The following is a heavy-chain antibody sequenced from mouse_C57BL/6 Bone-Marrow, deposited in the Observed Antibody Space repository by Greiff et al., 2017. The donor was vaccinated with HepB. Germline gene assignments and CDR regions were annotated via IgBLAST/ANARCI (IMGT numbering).Heavy chain of an antibody. CDR2: IDPANGNT. D-gene: IGHD1-1*01. V-gene: IGHV14-3*01. J-gene: IGHJ1*03. CDR1: GFNIKNTY. CDR3: ARSHYYGSSYVGWYFDV. Sequence: VQLKQSVAELVRPGASVKLSCTASGFNIKNTYMHWVKQRPEQGLEWIGRIDPANGNTKYAPKFQGKATITADTSSNTAYLQLRSLTSEDSAVYFCARSHYYGSSYVGWYFDVWGTGTTVTVSS.